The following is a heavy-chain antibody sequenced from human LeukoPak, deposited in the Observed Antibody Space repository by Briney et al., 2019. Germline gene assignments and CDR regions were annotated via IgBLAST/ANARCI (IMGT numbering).Heavy chain of an antibody. CDR1: GFTFSSYA. V-gene: IGHV3-23*01. CDR3: AREGAVAGTPPFDY. D-gene: IGHD6-19*01. J-gene: IGHJ4*02. CDR2: ISGSGGST. Sequence: GGSLRLSCAASGFTFSSYAMSWVRQAPAKGLEWVSAISGSGGSTYYADSVKGRFTISRDNSKNTLYLQMNSLRAEDTAVYYCAREGAVAGTPPFDYWGQGTLVTVSS.